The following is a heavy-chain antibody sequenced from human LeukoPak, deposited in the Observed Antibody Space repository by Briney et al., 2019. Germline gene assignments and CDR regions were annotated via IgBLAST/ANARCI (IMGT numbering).Heavy chain of an antibody. CDR3: AKDLRGSGYFYYFDY. V-gene: IGHV3-23*01. Sequence: GGSLRLSCAASGFTFSSYAMSWVRQAPGKGLEWVSAISGSGGSTYYADSVKGRFTISRDNPKNTLYLQMNSLRAEDMAVYYCAKDLRGSGYFYYFDYWGQGTLVTVSS. D-gene: IGHD3-3*01. CDR2: ISGSGGST. J-gene: IGHJ4*02. CDR1: GFTFSSYA.